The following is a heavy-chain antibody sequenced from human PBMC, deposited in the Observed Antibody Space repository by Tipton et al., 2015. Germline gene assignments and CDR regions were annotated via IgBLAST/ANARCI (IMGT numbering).Heavy chain of an antibody. CDR3: ARGSAVAGADY. CDR1: GYTFTPYY. V-gene: IGHV1-46*01. CDR2: ISPSGGST. Sequence: QVQLVQSGAEEQRPGASVKIYCKASGYTFTPYYMHWVRQAPGQGLEWMGIISPSGGSTTYAQKFQGRVTMTSDTSTITVYLDFSTLTSEDTAVYYCARGSAVAGADYWGQGTLVTVP. J-gene: IGHJ4*02. D-gene: IGHD6-19*01.